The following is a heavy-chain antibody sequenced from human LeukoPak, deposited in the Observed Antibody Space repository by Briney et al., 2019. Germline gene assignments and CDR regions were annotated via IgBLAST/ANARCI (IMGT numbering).Heavy chain of an antibody. CDR1: GYTFTSYA. CDR3: ARRQRGISGSYYDY. Sequence: ASVNVSCKASGYTFTSYAMHLGRQAPGQRLGWIGWINAGNGNTKYSQKFQGRVTITRDTSANTAYMELSSLRSEDTAVYYCARRQRGISGSYYDYWGQGTLVTVSS. J-gene: IGHJ4*02. CDR2: INAGNGNT. D-gene: IGHD1-26*01. V-gene: IGHV1-3*01.